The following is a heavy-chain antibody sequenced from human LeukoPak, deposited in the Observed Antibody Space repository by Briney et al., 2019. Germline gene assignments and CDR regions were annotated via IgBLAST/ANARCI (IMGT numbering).Heavy chain of an antibody. V-gene: IGHV3-11*05. CDR3: ARVYSYDSTGYFDYYFDY. CDR2: ITSSSSYT. J-gene: IGHJ4*02. D-gene: IGHD3-22*01. CDR1: GSTFSDYY. Sequence: KTGGSLRLSCAASGSTFSDYYMSWIRQAPGKGLEWVSYITSSSSYTNYADSVKGRFTISRDNAKNSLYLQMNSLRAEDTAVYHCARVYSYDSTGYFDYYFDYWGQGTLVTVSS.